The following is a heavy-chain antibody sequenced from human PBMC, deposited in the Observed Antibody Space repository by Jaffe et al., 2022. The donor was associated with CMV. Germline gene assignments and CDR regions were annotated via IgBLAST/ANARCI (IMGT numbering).Heavy chain of an antibody. CDR3: ANSPAAIKYQFDY. Sequence: EVQLLESGGGLVQPGGSLRLSCAASGFSFSSYAMSWVRQAPGKGLEWVSSISGSGGSAYYADSVKGRFTISRDNSKNTLYLQMNSLRAEDTAVYYCANSPAAIKYQFDYWGQGTLVTVSS. V-gene: IGHV3-23*01. CDR2: ISGSGGSA. J-gene: IGHJ4*02. D-gene: IGHD2-2*01. CDR1: GFSFSSYA.